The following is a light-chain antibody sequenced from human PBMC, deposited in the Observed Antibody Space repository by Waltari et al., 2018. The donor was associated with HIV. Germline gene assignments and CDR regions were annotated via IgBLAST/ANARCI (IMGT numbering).Light chain of an antibody. Sequence: QSVLTQPPSMSAAPGQKVTISCSGSNSNTGDNYVSWYQQVPGTAPALLIYENNKRPSGISDRFSGSRSGTSATLGITGLQTGDEADYYCATWDNRLSAWVFGGGTKLTVL. CDR2: ENN. J-gene: IGLJ3*02. CDR1: NSNTGDNY. CDR3: ATWDNRLSAWV. V-gene: IGLV1-51*02.